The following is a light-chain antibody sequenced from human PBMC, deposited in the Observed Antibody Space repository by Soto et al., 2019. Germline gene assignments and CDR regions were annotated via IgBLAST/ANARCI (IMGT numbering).Light chain of an antibody. J-gene: IGKJ4*01. Sequence: DIQITQSPSSLSASVGDRITITCRASQNVGTYLSWYQQRSGKAPKLLIYAASNLQSGVSSRFSGSGSGTDFTLAISSLQPEDFATYFCQQSYNTSLTFGGGTKVEI. CDR2: AAS. CDR1: QNVGTY. CDR3: QQSYNTSLT. V-gene: IGKV1-39*01.